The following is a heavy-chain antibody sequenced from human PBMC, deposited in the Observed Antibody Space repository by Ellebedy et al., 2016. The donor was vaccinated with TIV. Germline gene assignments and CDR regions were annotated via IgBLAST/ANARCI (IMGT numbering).Heavy chain of an antibody. CDR1: GYTFTSYG. J-gene: IGHJ4*02. V-gene: IGHV1-18*01. Sequence: ASVKVSXKASGYTFTSYGISWVRQAPGQGLEWMGWISAYNGNTDYAQNLQGRVTMTTNTSTSTAYMELRSLRSDDTAIYYCARIIMPGKADYWGQGTLVTVSS. D-gene: IGHD4-23*01. CDR3: ARIIMPGKADY. CDR2: ISAYNGNT.